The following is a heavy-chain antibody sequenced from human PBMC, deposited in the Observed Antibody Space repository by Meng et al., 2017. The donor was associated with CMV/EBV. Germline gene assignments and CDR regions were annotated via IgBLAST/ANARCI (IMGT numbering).Heavy chain of an antibody. CDR3: ASISSGYCTNGVCVY. CDR1: GFTFSSYC. CDR2: IKQDGSEK. Sequence: GESLKISCAASGFTFSSYCMSWVRQAPGKGLEWVANIKQDGSEKYYVDSVKGRFTISRDNAKNSLYLQMNSLRAEDTAVYYCASISSGYCTNGVCVYWGQGTLVTVSS. J-gene: IGHJ4*02. V-gene: IGHV3-7*01. D-gene: IGHD2-8*01.